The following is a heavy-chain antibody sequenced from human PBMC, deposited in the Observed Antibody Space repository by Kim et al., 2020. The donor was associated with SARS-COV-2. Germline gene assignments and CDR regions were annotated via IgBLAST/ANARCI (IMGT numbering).Heavy chain of an antibody. V-gene: IGHV3-7*01. Sequence: GGSLRLSCTASGFAFSSYWMTWIRQVPGKGLEWVANIKQDGSETYYGDSVKGRITISRNNAQNSLYLQMNSLRGDDTAVYYCGGGARHDYWGQGTLVTVSS. D-gene: IGHD1-26*01. CDR2: IKQDGSET. CDR3: GGGARHDY. CDR1: GFAFSSYW. J-gene: IGHJ4*02.